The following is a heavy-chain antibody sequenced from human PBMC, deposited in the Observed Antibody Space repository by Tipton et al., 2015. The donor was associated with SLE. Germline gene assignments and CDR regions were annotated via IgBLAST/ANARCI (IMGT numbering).Heavy chain of an antibody. D-gene: IGHD6-19*01. CDR2: IRHDGTNQ. Sequence: SLRLSCAASGFTFSSYAMHWVRQAPGKGLEWVAFIRHDGTNQYYADSVKGRFTISRDNSKNTLYLQMNSLRGDDTAVYYCAKDVAAVAALLRYWGQGTLVTVSS. CDR1: GFTFSSYA. CDR3: AKDVAAVAALLRY. J-gene: IGHJ4*02. V-gene: IGHV3-30*02.